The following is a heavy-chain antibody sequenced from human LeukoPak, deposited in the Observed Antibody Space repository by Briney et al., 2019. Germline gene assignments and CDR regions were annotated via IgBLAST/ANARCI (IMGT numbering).Heavy chain of an antibody. CDR1: GFTLSSYG. CDR2: IWYDGSNK. D-gene: IGHD3-22*01. Sequence: GRSLRLSCAASGFTLSSYGMHWVRQAPGKGLEWVAVIWYDGSNKYYADSVKGRFTISRDNSKNTLYLQVNSLRAEDTAVYYCARAHYYDSKALDYWGQGTLVTVSS. V-gene: IGHV3-33*01. CDR3: ARAHYYDSKALDY. J-gene: IGHJ4*02.